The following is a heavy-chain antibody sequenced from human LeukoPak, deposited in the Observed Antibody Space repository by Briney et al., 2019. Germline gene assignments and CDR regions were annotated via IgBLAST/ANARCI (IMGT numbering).Heavy chain of an antibody. D-gene: IGHD5-18*01. Sequence: ASVKVSCKASGYTFTDYYMHWVRPAPGQGLEWMGWINPNSGGTNYAQKFQGRVTMTRDTSISTAYMELSRLRSDDTAVYYCARVGEEYSYGYIDYWGQGTLVTVSS. J-gene: IGHJ4*02. CDR1: GYTFTDYY. CDR2: INPNSGGT. CDR3: ARVGEEYSYGYIDY. V-gene: IGHV1-2*02.